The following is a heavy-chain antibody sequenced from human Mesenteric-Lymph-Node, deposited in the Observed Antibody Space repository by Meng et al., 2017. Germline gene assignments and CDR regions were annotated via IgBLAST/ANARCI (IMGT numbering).Heavy chain of an antibody. CDR1: GGSFSGYY. CDR3: AREEWPGSGWTRLPGP. J-gene: IGHJ5*02. CDR2: INHSGST. V-gene: IGHV4-34*01. Sequence: SETLSLTSAVYGGSFSGYYWSWIRQPPGKGLEWIGEINHSGSTNYNPSLKSRVTISVDTSKNQFSLKLSSVTAADTAVYYCAREEWPGSGWTRLPGPWGQGTLVTVSS. D-gene: IGHD6-19*01.